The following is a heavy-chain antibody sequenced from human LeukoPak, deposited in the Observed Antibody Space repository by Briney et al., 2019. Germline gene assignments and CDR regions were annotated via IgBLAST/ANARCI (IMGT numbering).Heavy chain of an antibody. Sequence: ASVKVSCKASGYTFTGYYMHWVRQAPGQGLEWMGWINPNSGGTNYAQKFQGRVTMTRDTSISTAYMELSRLRSEDTAVYYCARNLVVVPAYMDVWGKGTTVTVSS. CDR1: GYTFTGYY. V-gene: IGHV1-2*02. CDR3: ARNLVVVPAYMDV. J-gene: IGHJ6*03. D-gene: IGHD2-2*01. CDR2: INPNSGGT.